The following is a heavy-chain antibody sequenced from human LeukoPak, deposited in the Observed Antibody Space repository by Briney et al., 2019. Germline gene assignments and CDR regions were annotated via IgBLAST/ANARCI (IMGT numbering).Heavy chain of an antibody. CDR2: IIPIFGTA. V-gene: IGHV1-69*05. J-gene: IGHJ6*03. D-gene: IGHD5-18*01. Sequence: SVKVSCKASGSTFSSYAISWVRQAPGQGLEWMGGIIPIFGTANYAQKFQGRVTITTDESTSTAYMELSSLRSEDTAVYYCARGGYSYGTDYYMDVWGKGTTVTVSS. CDR3: ARGGYSYGTDYYMDV. CDR1: GSTFSSYA.